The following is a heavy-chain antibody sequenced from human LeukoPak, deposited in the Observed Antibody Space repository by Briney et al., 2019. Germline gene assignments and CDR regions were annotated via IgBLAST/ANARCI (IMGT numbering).Heavy chain of an antibody. CDR2: IYYSGST. CDR1: GGSISSGGYY. J-gene: IGHJ4*02. CDR3: ARAAAPGVYFDY. V-gene: IGHV4-31*03. D-gene: IGHD2-15*01. Sequence: SETLSLTCTVSGGSISSGGYYWSWIRQHPGKGLEWIGYIYYSGSTYYNPSLKSRVTISVDTSKNQFSLKLSSVTAADTAVYYCARAAAPGVYFDYWGRGTLVTVSS.